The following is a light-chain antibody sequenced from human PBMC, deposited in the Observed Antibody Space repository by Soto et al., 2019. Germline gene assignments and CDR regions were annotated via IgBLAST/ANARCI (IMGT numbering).Light chain of an antibody. CDR3: LQYGNSPYP. Sequence: EIVLTQSPGTLSLSPGESATLSCRASQSVDNNYVAWYQQKPGQAPTLLIHGASYRAAGIPDRFSGCGSETDFTLTISRQEPEDFAVCHCLQYGNSPYPVGEGTKLEI. J-gene: IGKJ2*01. CDR2: GAS. V-gene: IGKV3-20*01. CDR1: QSVDNNY.